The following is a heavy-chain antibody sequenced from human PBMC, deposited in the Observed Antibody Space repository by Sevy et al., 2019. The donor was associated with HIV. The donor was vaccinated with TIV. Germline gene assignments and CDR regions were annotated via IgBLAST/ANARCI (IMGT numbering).Heavy chain of an antibody. J-gene: IGHJ4*02. V-gene: IGHV3-11*01. CDR1: GFTFSDYF. CDR2: ISNRGSTT. Sequence: GGSLRLSCAASGFTFSDYFMTWIRQAPGRGLEWVAYISNRGSTTYYADFVKGRFTISRDNANNLLYLQMNGLRAEDTAVYYCARDHTKLGYCSSTNCPADFDYWGQGTLVTVSS. D-gene: IGHD2-2*01. CDR3: ARDHTKLGYCSSTNCPADFDY.